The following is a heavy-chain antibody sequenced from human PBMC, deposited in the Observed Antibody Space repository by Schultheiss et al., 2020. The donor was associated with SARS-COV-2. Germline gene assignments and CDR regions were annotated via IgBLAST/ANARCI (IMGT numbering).Heavy chain of an antibody. CDR1: GYSISSGYY. Sequence: SETLSLTCTVSGYSISSGYYWGWIRQPPGKGLEWIGSIYHSGSTYYNPSLKSRVTISVDTSKNQFSLKLSSVTAADTAVYYCASGITGTHYYYYGMDVWGQGTTVTVSS. CDR2: IYHSGST. CDR3: ASGITGTHYYYYGMDV. D-gene: IGHD1-7*01. V-gene: IGHV4-38-2*02. J-gene: IGHJ6*02.